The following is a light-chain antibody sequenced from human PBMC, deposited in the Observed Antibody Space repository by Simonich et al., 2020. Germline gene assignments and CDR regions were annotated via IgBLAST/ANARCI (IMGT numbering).Light chain of an antibody. CDR1: QSISSW. CDR3: QQYYSTPFT. J-gene: IGKJ4*01. V-gene: IGKV1-5*03. CDR2: KAS. Sequence: DIQMTQSPSTLSASVGDRVTITCRASQSISSWLAWYQQKPGKAPKLLIYKASSLESGVPSRFSGSGSGTEFTLTISSLQAEDVAVYYCQQYYSTPFTFGGGTKVEIK.